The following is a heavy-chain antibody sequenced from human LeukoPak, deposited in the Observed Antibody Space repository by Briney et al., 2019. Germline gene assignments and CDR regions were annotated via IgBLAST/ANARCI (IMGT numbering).Heavy chain of an antibody. D-gene: IGHD4-23*01. Sequence: SVKVSCKASGGTLSTYSISWVRQAPGQGLEWMGGIIPIFNTVNYAQRFQGRVTLTADESTNTAYMELSSLRSEDTAVYYCARGLSRWSTPTSSYYYRMDVWGQGTTVAVSS. CDR1: GGTLSTYS. J-gene: IGHJ6*02. V-gene: IGHV1-69*13. CDR3: ARGLSRWSTPTSSYYYRMDV. CDR2: IIPIFNTV.